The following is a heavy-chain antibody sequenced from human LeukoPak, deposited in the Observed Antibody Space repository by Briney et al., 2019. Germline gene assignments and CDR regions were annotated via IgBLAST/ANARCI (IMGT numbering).Heavy chain of an antibody. CDR2: ISYDGSNK. V-gene: IGHV3-30-3*01. CDR3: ARDRLWYYGSGSYFDY. J-gene: IGHJ4*02. Sequence: GGSLRLSCAASGFTVSSNYMSWVRQAPGKGLEWVAVISYDGSNKYYADSVKGRFTISRDNSKNTLYLQMNSLRAEDTAVYYCARDRLWYYGSGSYFDYWGQGTLVTVSS. D-gene: IGHD3-10*01. CDR1: GFTVSSNY.